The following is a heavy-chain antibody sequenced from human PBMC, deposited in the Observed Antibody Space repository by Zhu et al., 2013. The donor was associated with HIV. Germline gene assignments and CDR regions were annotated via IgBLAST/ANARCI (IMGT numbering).Heavy chain of an antibody. J-gene: IGHJ4*02. D-gene: IGHD2-15*01. Sequence: QVQLVQSGAEVKKPGASVKVSCKASGYTFTSYDINWVRQATGQGLEWMGWMNPNSGNTGYAQKFQGRVTMTRNTSISTAYMELSSLRSEDTAVYYCARGPGCSGGSCYSGHDYWGQGTLVTVSS. CDR3: ARGPGCSGGSCYSGHDY. V-gene: IGHV1-8*01. CDR1: GYTFTSYD. CDR2: MNPNSGNT.